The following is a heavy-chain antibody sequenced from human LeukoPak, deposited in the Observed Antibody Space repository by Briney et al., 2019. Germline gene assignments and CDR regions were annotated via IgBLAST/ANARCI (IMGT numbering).Heavy chain of an antibody. CDR2: INHSGST. V-gene: IGHV4-34*01. Sequence: SETLSLTCAVYGGSFSGYYWSWIRQPPGKGLEWIGEINHSGSTNYNPSLKSRVTISVDSSKNQFSLKLSSVTAADTAVYYCARSPRDYDVLTGYFTYYFDYWGQGILVTVSS. D-gene: IGHD3-9*01. CDR1: GGSFSGYY. CDR3: ARSPRDYDVLTGYFTYYFDY. J-gene: IGHJ4*02.